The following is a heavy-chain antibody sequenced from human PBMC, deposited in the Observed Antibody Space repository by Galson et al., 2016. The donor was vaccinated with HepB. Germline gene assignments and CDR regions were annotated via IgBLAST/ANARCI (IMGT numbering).Heavy chain of an antibody. CDR1: GFTFSNYA. Sequence: SLSLSCAASGFTFSNYAMSWVRQAPGQGLEWVSAISGSGGRTSYADSVKGRFTISRDISRNTLYLHMNSLRAEDTAVSYCAKASADTAMANFDYWCQGTPVTVSS. V-gene: IGHV3-23*01. CDR2: ISGSGGRT. J-gene: IGHJ4*02. CDR3: AKASADTAMANFDY. D-gene: IGHD5-18*01.